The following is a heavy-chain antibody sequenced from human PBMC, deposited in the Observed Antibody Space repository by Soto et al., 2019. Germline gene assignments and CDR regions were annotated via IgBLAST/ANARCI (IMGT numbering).Heavy chain of an antibody. J-gene: IGHJ4*02. CDR2: IYTGGST. Sequence: GGSLRLSCAASGFTVSGTYMNWVRQAPGKGLEWVSVIYTGGSTNYADSVKGRFTISRDNSKNTLYVQMNSLRAEDTAVYYCARGGSSGWYYFDYWGQGTLVTVSS. V-gene: IGHV3-53*01. D-gene: IGHD6-19*01. CDR3: ARGGSSGWYYFDY. CDR1: GFTVSGTY.